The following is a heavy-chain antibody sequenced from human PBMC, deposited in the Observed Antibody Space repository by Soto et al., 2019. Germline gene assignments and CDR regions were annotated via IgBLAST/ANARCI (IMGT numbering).Heavy chain of an antibody. CDR1: GFTFSNYA. CDR2: ITNSGDGT. Sequence: PGGSLRLSCVASGFTFSNYAMNWVRQAPGRGLEWVSGITNSGDGTYYADSVRGRFTISRDNSKNTLYLQINNLRVDDMALYYCALRWNGKDLDYWGQGTLVTVSS. V-gene: IGHV3-23*01. CDR3: ALRWNGKDLDY. J-gene: IGHJ4*02. D-gene: IGHD1-1*01.